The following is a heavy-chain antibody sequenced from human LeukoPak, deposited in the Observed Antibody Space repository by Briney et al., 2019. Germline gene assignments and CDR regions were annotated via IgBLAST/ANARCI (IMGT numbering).Heavy chain of an antibody. V-gene: IGHV3-30*18. J-gene: IGHJ4*02. Sequence: AGGSLRLSCAASGFTFDTYGMHWVRQAPGKGLEWVAVISHDGSDTYYADSVKGRFTISRDNSRNTVSLQVNSLRAEDTAAYYCAKGGYCSATRCYVGKGMDDWGQGTLVTVSS. D-gene: IGHD2-2*01. CDR2: ISHDGSDT. CDR1: GFTFDTYG. CDR3: AKGGYCSATRCYVGKGMDD.